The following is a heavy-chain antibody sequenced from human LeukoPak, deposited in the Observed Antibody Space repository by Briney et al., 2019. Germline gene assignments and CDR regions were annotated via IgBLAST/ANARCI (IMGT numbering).Heavy chain of an antibody. V-gene: IGHV4-34*03. CDR3: WGRWRGTIDY. CDR2: INQSGET. Sequence: SEALSLTCAVHGGSFSGYYWSWIRQPPGKGLEWIGEINQSGETNYNPSPMSRGTISLSTDTKNFSLKLKYVLAADTAIYYCWGRWRGTIDYWGQGNL. D-gene: IGHD3-16*01. CDR1: GGSFSGYY. J-gene: IGHJ4*02.